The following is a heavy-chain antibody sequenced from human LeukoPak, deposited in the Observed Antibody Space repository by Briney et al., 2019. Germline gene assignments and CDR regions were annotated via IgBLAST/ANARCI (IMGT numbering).Heavy chain of an antibody. CDR1: GGSISSRTYY. J-gene: IGHJ5*02. D-gene: IGHD1-26*01. Sequence: PSETLSLTCTVSGGSISSRTYYWGWIRQPPGKGLEWIGNIYNSGNTYYSPSLKSRVTISVDPSKNQFSLKLTSVTAADTAVYYCARRGASSNWFDPWGQGTLVTVSS. CDR2: IYNSGNT. CDR3: ARRGASSNWFDP. V-gene: IGHV4-39*01.